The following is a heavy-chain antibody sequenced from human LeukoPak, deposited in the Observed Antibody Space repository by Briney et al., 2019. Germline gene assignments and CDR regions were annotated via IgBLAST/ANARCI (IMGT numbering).Heavy chain of an antibody. J-gene: IGHJ6*02. CDR2: IYYSGST. CDR3: ARVGSGPYSGYDSGYYYYGMDV. V-gene: IGHV4-31*11. D-gene: IGHD5-12*01. CDR1: GGSFSGYY. Sequence: SETLSLTCAVYGGSFSGYYWSWIRQHPGKGLEWIGYIYYSGSTYYNPSLKSRVTISVDTSKNQFSLKLSSVTAADTAVYYCARVGSGPYSGYDSGYYYYGMDVWGQGTTVTVSS.